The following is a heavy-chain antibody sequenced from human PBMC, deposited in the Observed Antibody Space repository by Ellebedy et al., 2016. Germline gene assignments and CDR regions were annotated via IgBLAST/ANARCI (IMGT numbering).Heavy chain of an antibody. V-gene: IGHV1-69*10. J-gene: IGHJ5*02. Sequence: ASVKVSCKASGGTFSSYAISWVRQAPGQGLEWMGGIIPILGIANYAQKFQGRVTITADESTSTAYMELSSLRSEDTAVYYCARGEAYNPGYNWFDPWGQGTLVTVSS. CDR1: GGTFSSYA. CDR2: IIPILGIA. D-gene: IGHD1-14*01. CDR3: ARGEAYNPGYNWFDP.